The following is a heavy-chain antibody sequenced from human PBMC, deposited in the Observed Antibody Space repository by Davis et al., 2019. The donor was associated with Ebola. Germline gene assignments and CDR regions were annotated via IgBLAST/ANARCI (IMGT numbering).Heavy chain of an antibody. CDR3: ARDVRSSGSYYGDLDY. Sequence: ASVKVSCKASGYTFTSYGISWVRQAPGQGLEWMGWISAYNGNTNYAQKLQGRVTMTTDTSTSTAYMELRSLRSDDTAVYYCARDVRSSGSYYGDLDYWGQGTLVTVSS. V-gene: IGHV1-18*04. D-gene: IGHD1-26*01. J-gene: IGHJ4*02. CDR2: ISAYNGNT. CDR1: GYTFTSYG.